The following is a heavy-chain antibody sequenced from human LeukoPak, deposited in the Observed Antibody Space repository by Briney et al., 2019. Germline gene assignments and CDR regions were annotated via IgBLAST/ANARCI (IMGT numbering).Heavy chain of an antibody. CDR3: ARDRIGSSEFDY. D-gene: IGHD3-10*01. CDR1: GGSISSSTYY. J-gene: IGHJ4*02. Sequence: PSETLSLTCTVSGGSISSSTYYWGWIRQPPGKGLEWIGSIYYSGSTYYNPSLKSRVTISVDTSKNQFSLRLSSVTAADTAVYYCARDRIGSSEFDYWGQGTLVTVSS. V-gene: IGHV4-39*07. CDR2: IYYSGST.